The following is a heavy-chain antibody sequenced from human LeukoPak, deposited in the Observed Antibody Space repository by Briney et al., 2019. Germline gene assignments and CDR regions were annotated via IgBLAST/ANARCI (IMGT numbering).Heavy chain of an antibody. CDR1: GYTFTGYY. J-gene: IGHJ6*02. V-gene: IGHV1-2*02. CDR2: INPNSGGT. D-gene: IGHD3-22*01. Sequence: ASVKVSCKASGYTFTGYYMHWVRQAPGQGLEWMGWINPNSGGTNYAQKFQGRVTMTRDTSISTAYMELSRLRSDDTAVYYCARVGPPGYYDSSGDSPYYYYGMDVWGQGTTVTVSS. CDR3: ARVGPPGYYDSSGDSPYYYYGMDV.